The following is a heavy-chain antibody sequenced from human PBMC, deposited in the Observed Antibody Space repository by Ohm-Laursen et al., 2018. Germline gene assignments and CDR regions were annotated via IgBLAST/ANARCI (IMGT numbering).Heavy chain of an antibody. CDR1: GGSISSGSYY. J-gene: IGHJ4*02. CDR2: IYYSGST. D-gene: IGHD3-22*01. CDR3: ARHHTGGYYFFDY. V-gene: IGHV4-39*01. Sequence: SQTLSLTCTVSGGSISSGSYYWGWIRQPPGKGLEWIGSIYYSGSTYYNPSLKSRVTISVDASKNQFSLKLSSVTAADTAVYYCARHHTGGYYFFDYWGQGTLVTVSS.